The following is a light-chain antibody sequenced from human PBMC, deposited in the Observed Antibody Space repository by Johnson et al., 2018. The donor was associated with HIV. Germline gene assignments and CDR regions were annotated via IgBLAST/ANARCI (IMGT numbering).Light chain of an antibody. CDR2: DNN. V-gene: IGLV1-51*01. CDR1: NSNIGNNY. J-gene: IGLJ1*01. Sequence: QSVLTQSPSVSAAPGQKVTISCSGSNSNIGNNYVSWYQQLPGTAPKLLIYDNNKRPSGIPDRFSGSKSGTSATLGITGLQTGDEADYYCGTWDSGLSGGLYLFGTGTKVTVL. CDR3: GTWDSGLSGGLYL.